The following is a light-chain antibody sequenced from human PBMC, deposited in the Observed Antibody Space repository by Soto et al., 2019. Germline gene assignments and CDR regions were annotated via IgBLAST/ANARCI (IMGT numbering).Light chain of an antibody. CDR1: QSISSY. CDR2: AAS. Sequence: DFQMTQSPSTLSASVGDRFTITCLTSQSISSYLNWYQQKPGKVPKLLIYAASSLQSGVPSRFSGSGSGTDFTLTISSLQPEDFATYYCQQSYSTPRTFGQGTKVDIK. CDR3: QQSYSTPRT. J-gene: IGKJ1*01. V-gene: IGKV1-39*01.